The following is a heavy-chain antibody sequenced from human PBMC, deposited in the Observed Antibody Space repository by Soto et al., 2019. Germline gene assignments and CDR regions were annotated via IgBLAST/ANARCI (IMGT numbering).Heavy chain of an antibody. D-gene: IGHD6-13*01. CDR3: ARVTRVAAGSSASYYGMDV. CDR1: GDSVSSNSAA. Sequence: SQTLSLTCAISGDSVSSNSAAWNWIRQSPSRGLEWLGRTYYRSKWYNDYAVSVKSRITINPDTSKNQFSLQLNSVTPEDTAVYYCARVTRVAAGSSASYYGMDVWGQGTTVTVSS. J-gene: IGHJ6*02. V-gene: IGHV6-1*01. CDR2: TYYRSKWYN.